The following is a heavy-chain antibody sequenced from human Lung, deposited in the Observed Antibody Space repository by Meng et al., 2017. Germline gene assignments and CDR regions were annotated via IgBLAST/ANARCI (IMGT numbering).Heavy chain of an antibody. CDR2: IDPRSGGT. V-gene: IGHV1-2*06. J-gene: IGHJ4*02. CDR1: GYSFSAYW. Sequence: QGQLGQSWAELKTPGASWKVSCKPSGYSFSAYWLHWVRQAPGQGLEWMGRIDPRSGGTQYAQNFQDRVTMTRDTSISTTHMELSRLTSDDTAVYYCVRDEDISAAGKLFGDYWGQGTLVTVSS. D-gene: IGHD6-13*01. CDR3: VRDEDISAAGKLFGDY.